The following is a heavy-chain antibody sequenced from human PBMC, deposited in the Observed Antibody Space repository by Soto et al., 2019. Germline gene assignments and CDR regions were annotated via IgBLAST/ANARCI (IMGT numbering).Heavy chain of an antibody. CDR2: ISYDGSNK. CDR1: GFTFSSYG. CDR3: AKDRGIAAAGTGSYFDY. D-gene: IGHD6-13*01. J-gene: IGHJ4*02. V-gene: IGHV3-30*18. Sequence: ESVGGVVQPGRSLRLSCAASGFTFSSYGMHWVRQAPGKGLEWVAVISYDGSNKYYADSVKGRFTISRDNSKNTLYLQMNSLRAEDTAVYYCAKDRGIAAAGTGSYFDYWGQGTLVTVSS.